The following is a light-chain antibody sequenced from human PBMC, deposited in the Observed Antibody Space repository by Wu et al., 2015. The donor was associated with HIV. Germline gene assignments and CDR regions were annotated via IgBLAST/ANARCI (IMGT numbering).Light chain of an antibody. J-gene: IGKJ1*01. CDR2: ATS. CDR1: QGISKS. CDR3: QQYNNWPPWT. Sequence: QMTQSPSSLSVSVGDRVTITCRASQGISKSLAWYQQKPGKAPKLLLYATSRLESGVPSRFSGSGSETEFTLTISSLQSEDFATYYCQQYNNWPPWTFGQGTKVVIK. V-gene: IGKV1-NL1*01.